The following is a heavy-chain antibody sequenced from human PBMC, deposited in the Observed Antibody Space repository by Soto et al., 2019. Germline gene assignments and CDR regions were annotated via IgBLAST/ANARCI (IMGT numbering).Heavy chain of an antibody. V-gene: IGHV1-18*01. Sequence: ASVKVSCKASGYTFTSYGISWVRQAPGQGLEWMGWISAYNGNTNYAQKLQGRVTMTTDTSTSTAYMELRSLRSDDTAVYYCARGPMTRLKYNWFDPWGQGTLVTVSS. J-gene: IGHJ5*02. CDR1: GYTFTSYG. CDR3: ARGPMTRLKYNWFDP. D-gene: IGHD4-4*01. CDR2: ISAYNGNT.